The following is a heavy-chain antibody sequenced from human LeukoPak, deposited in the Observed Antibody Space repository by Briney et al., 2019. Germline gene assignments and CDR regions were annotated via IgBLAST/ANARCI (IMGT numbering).Heavy chain of an antibody. J-gene: IGHJ4*02. CDR3: GRDTAVAHLYAY. V-gene: IGHV3-7*01. D-gene: IGHD6-19*01. Sequence: PGGSLRLFCAASGFTFNYYWMSWVRQAPGKGLECVASINQKGSDTPDADSVKGRFTISIDNAKNSLYLQMNSLRAEDAALYYCGRDTAVAHLYAYWGQGALVTVSS. CDR2: INQKGSDT. CDR1: GFTFNYYW.